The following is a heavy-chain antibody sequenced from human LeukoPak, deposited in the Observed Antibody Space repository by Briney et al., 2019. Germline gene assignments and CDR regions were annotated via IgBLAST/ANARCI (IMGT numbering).Heavy chain of an antibody. CDR2: ISSSSGYI. V-gene: IGHV3-21*01. D-gene: IGHD6-13*01. J-gene: IGHJ4*02. CDR1: GFTFSSYS. CDR3: ARTYSSSWYEITYYFDY. Sequence: GGSLRLSCAASGFTFSSYSMNWVRQAPGKGLEWVSSISSSSGYIYYADSVKGRFTISRDNAKNSLYLQMNSLRAEDTAVYYCARTYSSSWYEITYYFDYWGQGTLVTVSS.